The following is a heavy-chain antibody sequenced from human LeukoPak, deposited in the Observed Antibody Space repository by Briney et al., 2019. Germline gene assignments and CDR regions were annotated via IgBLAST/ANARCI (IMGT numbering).Heavy chain of an antibody. CDR2: IAYDGSRA. V-gene: IGHV3-33*01. Sequence: PGGSLRLSCAGSGFTFGGYGMHWFRQTPGKGLEWVAVIAYDGSRAFYADPVKGRFTNSRDNSKNTMQMDDLRAEDTAVYYCTRYNNDHFDYWGQGTLVTISS. J-gene: IGHJ4*02. CDR3: TRYNNDHFDY. D-gene: IGHD1-14*01. CDR1: GFTFGGYG.